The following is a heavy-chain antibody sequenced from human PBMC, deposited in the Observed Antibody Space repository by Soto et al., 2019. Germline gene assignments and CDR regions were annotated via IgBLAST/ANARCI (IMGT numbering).Heavy chain of an antibody. D-gene: IGHD4-17*01. CDR2: VSHSGRT. CDR3: ARLLGGYDDYGRGFAP. CDR1: GGSISPYS. J-gene: IGHJ5*02. V-gene: IGHV4-59*01. Sequence: QVHLVESGPGLVKPSETLSLTCTISGGSISPYSWTWIRQSPGKGLEWIGYVSHSGRTFYTPSLKSRLTMSLDTSRSHFSLRLISVSAAEPAVYYWARLLGGYDDYGRGFAPWGQGSLVTVSS.